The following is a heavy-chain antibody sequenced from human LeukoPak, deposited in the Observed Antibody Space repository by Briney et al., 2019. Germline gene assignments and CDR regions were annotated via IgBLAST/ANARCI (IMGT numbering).Heavy chain of an antibody. CDR2: IYYSGST. Sequence: PSETLSLTCTVSGGSISSSSYYWGWIRQPPGKGLEWIGSIYYSGSTYYNPSLKSRVTISVDTSKNQFSLKLSSVTAADTAVYYCAKAIGGDSGWGQGTLVTVSS. D-gene: IGHD2-21*01. CDR3: AKAIGGDSG. V-gene: IGHV4-39*01. J-gene: IGHJ4*02. CDR1: GGSISSSSYY.